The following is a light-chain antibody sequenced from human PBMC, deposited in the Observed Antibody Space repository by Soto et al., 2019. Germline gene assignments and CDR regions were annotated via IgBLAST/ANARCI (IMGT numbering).Light chain of an antibody. J-gene: IGLJ2*01. CDR3: ASWDDSLNGVV. V-gene: IGLV1-44*01. CDR2: SNN. Sequence: QSVLTQPPSASGTPGPRVTISCSGSNSNIGSNTVNWYQQLPGTAPKLLIYSNNQRPSGVPGRFSDSKSGTSASLAISGLQSEDEADYYCASWDDSLNGVVFGGGTQLTVL. CDR1: NSNIGSNT.